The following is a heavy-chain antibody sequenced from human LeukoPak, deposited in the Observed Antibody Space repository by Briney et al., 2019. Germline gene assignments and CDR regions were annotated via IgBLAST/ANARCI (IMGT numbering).Heavy chain of an antibody. J-gene: IGHJ4*02. D-gene: IGHD1-1*01. V-gene: IGHV3-33*06. CDR3: AKDLTTGTLSSDC. CDR2: IWNDGGEI. Sequence: GGSLRLSCAASGFTFSSYGMHWVRQAPGKGLEWVAVIWNDGGEIYYADSVKGRFTISRDNSKNTLYLQMNSLRAEDTAVYYCAKDLTTGTLSSDCWGQGTLVTVSS. CDR1: GFTFSSYG.